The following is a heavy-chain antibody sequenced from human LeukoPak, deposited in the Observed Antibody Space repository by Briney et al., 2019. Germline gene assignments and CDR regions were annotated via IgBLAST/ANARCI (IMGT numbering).Heavy chain of an antibody. J-gene: IGHJ4*02. D-gene: IGHD6-13*01. CDR3: AKDMYSSSCYYFDY. CDR2: ISYDGSNK. CDR1: GFTFSSYD. Sequence: PGRSLRLSCAASGFTFSSYDMHWVRQAPGKGLEWVADISYDGSNKYNADSVKGRFTISRDNSKNTLYLQMNSLRAEDTAVYYCAKDMYSSSCYYFDYWGQGTLVTVSS. V-gene: IGHV3-30*18.